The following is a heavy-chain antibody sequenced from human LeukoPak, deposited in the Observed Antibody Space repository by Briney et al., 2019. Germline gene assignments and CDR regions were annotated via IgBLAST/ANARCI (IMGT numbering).Heavy chain of an antibody. CDR1: GFTFSSYA. CDR2: ISGSGGST. D-gene: IGHD3-10*01. CDR3: AKVMVRGVIGY. Sequence: GGSLRLSCAASGFTFSSYAMSWVRQAPGKGLEWVSAISGSGGSTYYADSVKGRFTISRDNSKNTLYLQVNSLRAEDTAVYYCAKVMVRGVIGYWGQGTLVTVSS. J-gene: IGHJ4*02. V-gene: IGHV3-23*01.